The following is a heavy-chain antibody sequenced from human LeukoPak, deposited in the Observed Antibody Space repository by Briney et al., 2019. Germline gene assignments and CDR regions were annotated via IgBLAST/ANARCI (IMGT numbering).Heavy chain of an antibody. J-gene: IGHJ1*01. CDR1: GGSISSYY. D-gene: IGHD1-26*01. V-gene: IGHV4-59*05. CDR3: ARHSGSYSHFQH. CDR2: IYYSGST. Sequence: KPSETLSLTCTVSGGSISSYYWSWIRQPPGKGLEWIGSIYYSGSTYKNPSLEGRVTISVDTSKNQFSLKLSSVTAADTAVYYCARHSGSYSHFQHWGQGTLVTVSS.